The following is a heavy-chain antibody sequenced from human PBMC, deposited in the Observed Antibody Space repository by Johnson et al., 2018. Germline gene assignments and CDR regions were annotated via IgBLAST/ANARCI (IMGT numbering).Heavy chain of an antibody. D-gene: IGHD2-21*01. Sequence: EVQLVESGGGLVQXGRSXRLXCTASGFTFGDYAMSWFRQAPGKGLEWVGFIRSKPYGGTTEYAASVKGRFAISRDDSKSIAYLQMNSLKTEDTAVYYCTRVGTKDIVAVISYYYYMDVWGKGTTVTVSS. CDR3: TRVGTKDIVAVISYYYYMDV. V-gene: IGHV3-49*03. CDR1: GFTFGDYA. J-gene: IGHJ6*03. CDR2: IRSKPYGGTT.